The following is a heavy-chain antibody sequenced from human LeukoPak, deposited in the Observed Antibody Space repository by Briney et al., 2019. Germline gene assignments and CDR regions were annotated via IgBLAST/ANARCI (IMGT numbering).Heavy chain of an antibody. J-gene: IGHJ4*02. D-gene: IGHD2-15*01. CDR3: ARGDCGGGSCPFDY. V-gene: IGHV4-39*01. Sequence: PSETLSLTCSVSGDSVSRSDSYWDWIRQPPGRGLEWIGTIYYSGRTYYSPSLKSRVTLSVDTSSNQFSLKLSSVTAADTAVYYCARGDCGGGSCPFDYWGQGTLVTVSS. CDR2: IYYSGRT. CDR1: GDSVSRSDSY.